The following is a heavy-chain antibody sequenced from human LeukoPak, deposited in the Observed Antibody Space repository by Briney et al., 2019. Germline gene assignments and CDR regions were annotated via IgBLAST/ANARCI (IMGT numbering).Heavy chain of an antibody. D-gene: IGHD2-2*01. CDR2: MNPNSGNT. Sequence: ASVKVSCKASGYTFTSYDINWVRQATGQGLEWMGWMNPNSGNTGYAQKFQGRVTMTRNTSISTAYMELSSLRSEDTAVYYCARRYCSSTSCSRAQSRRGTSSYYFDYWGQGTLVTVSS. CDR1: GYTFTSYD. J-gene: IGHJ4*02. V-gene: IGHV1-8*01. CDR3: ARRYCSSTSCSRAQSRRGTSSYYFDY.